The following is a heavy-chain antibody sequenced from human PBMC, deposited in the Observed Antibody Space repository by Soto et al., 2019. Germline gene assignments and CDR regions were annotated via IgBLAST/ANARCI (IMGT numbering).Heavy chain of an antibody. V-gene: IGHV4-59*01. CDR1: GGSISSYY. D-gene: IGHD1-26*01. J-gene: IGHJ4*02. Sequence: SETLSLTCTVSGGSISSYYWSWIRQPPGKGLEWIGYIYYSGSTNYNPSLKSRVTISVDTSKNQFSLKLSSVTAADTAVYYCARFRRELRSYDYWGQGTLVTGS. CDR3: ARFRRELRSYDY. CDR2: IYYSGST.